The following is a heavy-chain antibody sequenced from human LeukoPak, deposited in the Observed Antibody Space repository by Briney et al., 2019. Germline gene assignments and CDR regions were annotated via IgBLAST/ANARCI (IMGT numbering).Heavy chain of an antibody. Sequence: GGSLRLSCEASGFTFSSYAIYWVRQAPGKGLEYVSAISSNGARTYYANSVKGRFTISRDNAKNSLYLQMNSLRAEDTAVYYCARDPTDYGDYVFDYWGQGTLVTVSS. V-gene: IGHV3-64*01. D-gene: IGHD4-17*01. CDR3: ARDPTDYGDYVFDY. CDR1: GFTFSSYA. J-gene: IGHJ4*02. CDR2: ISSNGART.